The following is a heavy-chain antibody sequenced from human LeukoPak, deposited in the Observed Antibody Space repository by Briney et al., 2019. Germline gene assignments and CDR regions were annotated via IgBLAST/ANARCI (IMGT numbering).Heavy chain of an antibody. V-gene: IGHV3-23*01. CDR2: ISGSGGST. CDR1: GFTFSSYA. CDR3: AKDPGAFYDFWSGYNPS. D-gene: IGHD3-3*01. Sequence: PGGSLRLSCAASGFTFSSYAMSWVRQAPGKGLEWVSAISGSGGSTYYADSVKGRFTISRDNSKNTLYLQMNSLRAEDTAVYYCAKDPGAFYDFWSGYNPSWGQGTLVTVSS. J-gene: IGHJ5*02.